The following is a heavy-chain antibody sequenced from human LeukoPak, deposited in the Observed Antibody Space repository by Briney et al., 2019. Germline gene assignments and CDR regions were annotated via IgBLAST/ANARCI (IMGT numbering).Heavy chain of an antibody. J-gene: IGHJ2*01. CDR2: IIPILGIA. D-gene: IGHD1-26*01. CDR3: AREVGAHSAWYFDL. V-gene: IGHV1-69*10. Sequence: GASVKVSCKASGGTFSSYAISWVRQAPGQGLEWMGRIIPILGIANYAQKFQGRVTITADKSTSTAYMELSSLRSEDTAVYYCAREVGAHSAWYFDLWGRGTLVTVSS. CDR1: GGTFSSYA.